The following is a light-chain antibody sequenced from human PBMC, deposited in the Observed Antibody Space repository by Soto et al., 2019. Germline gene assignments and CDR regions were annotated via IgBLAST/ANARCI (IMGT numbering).Light chain of an antibody. J-gene: IGKJ1*01. Sequence: DLQMTQSPSSLSASVGDRVTITCRASQSISNYLSWYQQIPGKAPKLLIYAAYTLRSGVSSRFSGSGSGTDFTLTISSLQPEDFATYYRQQSYSTPWTFGQGTKVEIK. V-gene: IGKV1-39*01. CDR3: QQSYSTPWT. CDR1: QSISNY. CDR2: AAY.